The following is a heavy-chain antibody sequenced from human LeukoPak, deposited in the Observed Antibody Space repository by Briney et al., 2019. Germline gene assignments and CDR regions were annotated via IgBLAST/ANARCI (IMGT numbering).Heavy chain of an antibody. Sequence: ASVKVSCKASGYTFTGYYMHWVRQAPGQGLEWMGWINPNSGGTNYAQKFQGRVTMTRDTSISTAYMELSRLRSDDTAVYYCARLFGEVTTDAFDIWGQGTMVTVSS. V-gene: IGHV1-2*02. CDR1: GYTFTGYY. D-gene: IGHD3-3*01. J-gene: IGHJ3*02. CDR2: INPNSGGT. CDR3: ARLFGEVTTDAFDI.